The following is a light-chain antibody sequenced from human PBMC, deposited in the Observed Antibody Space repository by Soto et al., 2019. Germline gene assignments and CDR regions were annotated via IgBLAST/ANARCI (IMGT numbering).Light chain of an antibody. Sequence: QSALTQPASVSGSPGQSITISCTGTSSDVGSYNLVSWYQQHPGKAPKLMIYEVSKRPSGVSNRFSGSKSGNTASLTISGLQADDDADYYCCSYAGISTFVVFGGGTNLTVL. CDR2: EVS. CDR3: CSYAGISTFVV. V-gene: IGLV2-23*02. J-gene: IGLJ2*01. CDR1: SSDVGSYNL.